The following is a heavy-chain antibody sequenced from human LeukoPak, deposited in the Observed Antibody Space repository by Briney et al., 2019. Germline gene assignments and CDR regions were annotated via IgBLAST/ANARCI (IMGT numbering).Heavy chain of an antibody. CDR1: GFILENHA. V-gene: IGHV3-23*01. J-gene: IGHJ4*02. D-gene: IGHD1-1*01. CDR3: ARDFNWNEPYYFDY. CDR2: TSSNGEVK. Sequence: GGSLRLSCVASGFILENHAMSWIRQAPGKGLEWVSGTSSNGEVKYYADSVKGRFTVSRDNSKDALYLQMDSLGVEDTAMYYCARDFNWNEPYYFDYWGPGTLVTVSS.